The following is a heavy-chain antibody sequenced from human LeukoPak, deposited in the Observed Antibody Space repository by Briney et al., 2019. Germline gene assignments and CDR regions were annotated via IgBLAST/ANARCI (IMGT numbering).Heavy chain of an antibody. CDR3: ARVLSVRASGCYFDY. CDR2: ISGDNGHT. CDR1: GYTFTSYD. V-gene: IGHV1-18*01. Sequence: ASVKVSCKASGYTFTSYDVSWVRQAPGQGLEWMGWISGDNGHTKYAQNFQGRVTMTTDTSTSTAYMELRSLRSDDTAVYYCARVLSVRASGCYFDYWGQGTLVTVSS. J-gene: IGHJ4*02. D-gene: IGHD6-19*01.